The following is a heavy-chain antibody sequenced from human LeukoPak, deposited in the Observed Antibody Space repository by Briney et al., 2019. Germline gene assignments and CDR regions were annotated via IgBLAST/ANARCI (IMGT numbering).Heavy chain of an antibody. V-gene: IGHV1-69*05. Sequence: ASVKVSCKASGDTFSSDPITWVRRAPGQGLEWMGGTIPFLGATTYAQRFQGRISITTNESTTTAYMELSSLRSEDTAVYYCARDKNLGDCGSRSCYGVWPFDIWGQGTMVTVSS. CDR1: GDTFSSDP. J-gene: IGHJ3*02. CDR3: ARDKNLGDCGSRSCYGVWPFDI. CDR2: TIPFLGAT. D-gene: IGHD2-2*01.